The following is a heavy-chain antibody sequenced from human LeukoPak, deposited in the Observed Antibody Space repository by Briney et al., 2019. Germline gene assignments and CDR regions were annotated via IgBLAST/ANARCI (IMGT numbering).Heavy chain of an antibody. CDR1: DYSISSGSY. Sequence: SETLSLTCTVSDYSISSGSYWGWIRQPPGKGLEWIGSIYHSGSTYYNPSLKSRVTISVDTSKNQFSLKLSSVTAADTAVYYCARDPYSGSPDYFDYWGQGTLVTVSS. CDR3: ARDPYSGSPDYFDY. J-gene: IGHJ4*02. V-gene: IGHV4-38-2*02. CDR2: IYHSGST. D-gene: IGHD1-26*01.